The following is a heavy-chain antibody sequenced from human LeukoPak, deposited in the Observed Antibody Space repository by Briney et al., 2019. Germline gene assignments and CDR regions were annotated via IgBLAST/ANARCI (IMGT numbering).Heavy chain of an antibody. Sequence: GESLKISCKGSGYSFTSYWIGWVRQMPGKGLEWIGIIYPGDSDTRYSPSFQGQVTISADKSISTAYLQWSSLKASDTAMYYCARSPIAARRSNWFDPWGQGTLVTASS. D-gene: IGHD6-6*01. CDR1: GYSFTSYW. J-gene: IGHJ5*02. CDR3: ARSPIAARRSNWFDP. CDR2: IYPGDSDT. V-gene: IGHV5-51*01.